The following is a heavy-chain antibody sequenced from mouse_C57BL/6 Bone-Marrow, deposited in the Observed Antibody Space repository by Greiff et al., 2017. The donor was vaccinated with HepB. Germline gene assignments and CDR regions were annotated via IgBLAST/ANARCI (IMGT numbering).Heavy chain of an antibody. CDR2: IRNKANGYTT. CDR3: ARSLYYGNFYWYFDV. V-gene: IGHV7-3*01. Sequence: EVKLMESGGGLVQPGGSLSLSCAASGFTFTDYYMSWVRQPPGKALEWLGFIRNKANGYTTEYSASVKGRFTISRDNSQSILYLQMHALRAEDSATYYCARSLYYGNFYWYFDVWGTGTTVTVSS. CDR1: GFTFTDYY. D-gene: IGHD2-1*01. J-gene: IGHJ1*03.